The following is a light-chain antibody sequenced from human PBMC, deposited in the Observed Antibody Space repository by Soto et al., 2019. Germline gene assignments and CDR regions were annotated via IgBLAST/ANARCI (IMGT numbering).Light chain of an antibody. CDR3: SSYTLSSTWV. V-gene: IGLV2-14*01. CDR1: SNDIGLYNY. J-gene: IGLJ3*02. Sequence: QSVLTQPASVSGSPGQSITISCTGTSNDIGLYNYVSWYQQHPGKAPKLVIYEVTYRPSGVSDRFSGSKSDNTASLTISGLQDEDEADYYCSSYTLSSTWVFGGGTKLTVL. CDR2: EVT.